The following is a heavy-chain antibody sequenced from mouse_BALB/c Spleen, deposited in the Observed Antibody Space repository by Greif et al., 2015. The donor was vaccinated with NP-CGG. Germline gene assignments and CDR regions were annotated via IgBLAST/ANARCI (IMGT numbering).Heavy chain of an antibody. CDR3: TTLYYGNYVYYAMDY. D-gene: IGHD2-1*01. CDR1: GYTFTSYW. J-gene: IGHJ4*01. V-gene: IGHV1-69*02. Sequence: VQLQQSGAELVRPGASVKLSCKASGYTFTSYWINWVKQRPGQGLEWIGNIYPSDSYTNYNQKFKDKATLTVDKSSSTAYMQLSSPTSEDSAAYYCTTLYYGNYVYYAMDYWGQGTSVTVSS. CDR2: IYPSDSYT.